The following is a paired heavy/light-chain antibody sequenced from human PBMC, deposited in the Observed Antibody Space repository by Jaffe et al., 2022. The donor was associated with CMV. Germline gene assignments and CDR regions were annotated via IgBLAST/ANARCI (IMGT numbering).Heavy chain of an antibody. CDR3: ARVAIQLWTYYYMDV. D-gene: IGHD5-18*01. J-gene: IGHJ6*03. CDR1: GFTFSNYS. CDR2: ISSRSRYI. V-gene: IGHV3-21*01. Sequence: EVQLVESGGGLVKPGGSLRLSCAASGFTFSNYSINWVRQAPGKGLEWVSCISSRSRYIYYADSVKGRFTISRDNAKNSLYLQMNSLRAEDTAVYYCARVAIQLWTYYYMDVWGKGTTVTVSS.
Light chain of an antibody. CDR2: AAS. Sequence: EIVLTQSPGTLSLSPGERATLSCRASQSVSSSYFAWYQQKPGQAPRLLIYAASRRASGIPDRFSGSGSGTDFTLTISRLETEDFAVYYCQQYDSSLALSFGGGTKVEIK. CDR1: QSVSSSY. CDR3: QQYDSSLALS. J-gene: IGKJ4*01. V-gene: IGKV3-20*01.